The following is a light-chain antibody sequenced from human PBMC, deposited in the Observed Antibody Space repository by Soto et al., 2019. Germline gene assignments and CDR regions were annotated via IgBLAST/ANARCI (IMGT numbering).Light chain of an antibody. CDR2: EVS. V-gene: IGLV2-14*01. CDR1: SSDVGDYNW. Sequence: QSVLTQPASVSGSLGQSITISCTGTSSDVGDYNWVSWYQQHPGKAPKLMIYEVSNRPSGVSDRISGSKSGNTASLTISGLQAEDEADYYCSSYSSSNTPYVFGTGTKVTVL. J-gene: IGLJ1*01. CDR3: SSYSSSNTPYV.